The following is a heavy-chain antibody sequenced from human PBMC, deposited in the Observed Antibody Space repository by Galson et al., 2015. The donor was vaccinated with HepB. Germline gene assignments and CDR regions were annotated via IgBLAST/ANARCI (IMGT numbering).Heavy chain of an antibody. D-gene: IGHD4-23*01. CDR3: ARHFYGGNPRGDFGY. CDR1: GYSFTNYW. Sequence: QSGAEVKEPGESLRISCQGSGYSFTNYWISWARQKPGKGLEWMGTIDPSDSFINYSPSFQGQVTISADKSISTAYLQWSSLEASDTAMYYCARHFYGGNPRGDFGYWGQGTLVTVSS. J-gene: IGHJ4*02. CDR2: IDPSDSFI. V-gene: IGHV5-10-1*04.